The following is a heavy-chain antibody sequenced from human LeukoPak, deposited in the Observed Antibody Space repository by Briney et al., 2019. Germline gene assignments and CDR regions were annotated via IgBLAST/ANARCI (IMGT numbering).Heavy chain of an antibody. Sequence: KPSQTLSLTCAASGGSISSGGYSWSWIRQPPGKGLEWIGYIYHSGSTYYNPSLKSRVTISVDRSKNQFSLKLSSVTAADTAVYYCARIRHGGVDYWGQGTLVTVSS. CDR3: ARIRHGGVDY. CDR1: GGSISSGGYS. CDR2: IYHSGST. J-gene: IGHJ4*02. V-gene: IGHV4-30-2*01. D-gene: IGHD3-16*01.